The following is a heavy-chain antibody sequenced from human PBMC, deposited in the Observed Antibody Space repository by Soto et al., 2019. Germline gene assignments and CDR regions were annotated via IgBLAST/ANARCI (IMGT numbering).Heavy chain of an antibody. CDR1: GGCLFVDY. CDR2: INSDGNT. J-gene: IGHJ5*02. V-gene: IGHV4-4*07. Sequence: TLSLTCAVSGGCLFVDYCTWIRQPAGGGLEWIGRINSDGNTNYSPSLKSRVTMSVDPSRKHFSLNLTSVTAADTASYFCARARRLENWFDPWGPGIQVTVSS. D-gene: IGHD5-12*01. CDR3: ARARRLENWFDP.